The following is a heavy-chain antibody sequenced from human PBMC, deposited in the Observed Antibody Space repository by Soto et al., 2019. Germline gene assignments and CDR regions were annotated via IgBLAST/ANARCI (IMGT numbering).Heavy chain of an antibody. V-gene: IGHV3-30-3*01. CDR3: ASWYKSKNRDPIY. D-gene: IGHD1-1*01. CDR1: GFTFSSYA. J-gene: IGHJ4*02. CDR2: ISYDGSNK. Sequence: GALRLSCAASGFTFSSYAMHWVRQAPGKGLEWVAVISYDGSNKYYADSVKGRFTISRDNSKNTLYLQMNSLRAEDTAVYYCASWYKSKNRDPIYWGQGTLVTVSS.